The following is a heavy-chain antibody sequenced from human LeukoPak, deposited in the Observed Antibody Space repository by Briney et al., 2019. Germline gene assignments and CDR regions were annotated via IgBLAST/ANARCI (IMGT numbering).Heavy chain of an antibody. V-gene: IGHV1-24*01. CDR1: GYTLTELS. CDR2: FDPEDGET. D-gene: IGHD2-2*01. CDR3: ATVSALLGYCSSTSCGFMDY. Sequence: ASVKVSRTVSGYTLTELSMHWVRQAPGKGLEWMGGFDPEDGETIYAQKFQGRVTMTEDTSTDTAYMELSSLRSEDTAVYYCATVSALLGYCSSTSCGFMDYWGQGTLVTVSS. J-gene: IGHJ4*02.